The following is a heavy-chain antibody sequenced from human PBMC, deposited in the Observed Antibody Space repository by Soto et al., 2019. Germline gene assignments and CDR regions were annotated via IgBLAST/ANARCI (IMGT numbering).Heavy chain of an antibody. J-gene: IGHJ4*02. CDR3: ARDDLAVAGNF. V-gene: IGHV3-7*03. Sequence: GGSLRLSCAASGFSFSTYWMSWVRQPPGKGLEWVANIKQDGSERYYVDSVKGRFTISRDNAKNSLYLQMNSLSVEDTAVYYCARDDLAVAGNFWGQGTLVTVSS. CDR1: GFSFSTYW. CDR2: IKQDGSER. D-gene: IGHD6-19*01.